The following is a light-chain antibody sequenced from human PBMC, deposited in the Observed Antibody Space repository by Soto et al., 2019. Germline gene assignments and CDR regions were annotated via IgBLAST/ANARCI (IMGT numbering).Light chain of an antibody. J-gene: IGKJ2*01. V-gene: IGKV1-39*01. CDR1: QSISTY. Sequence: DIQMTQSPSSLSASVGDRVTIACRASQSISTYLNWYQQKPGKAPEVLIYAVSSLQRGVPSRFSGSGSGTDFTLTISSLQPEDFAAYYCQQSDSLPYTFGQGTKLEIK. CDR3: QQSDSLPYT. CDR2: AVS.